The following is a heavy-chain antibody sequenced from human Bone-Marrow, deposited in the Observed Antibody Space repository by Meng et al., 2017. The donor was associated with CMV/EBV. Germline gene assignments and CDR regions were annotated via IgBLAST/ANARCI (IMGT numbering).Heavy chain of an antibody. CDR1: GGSISSSSYY. D-gene: IGHD1-1*01. CDR2: IYYSGST. J-gene: IGHJ6*02. Sequence: SETLSLTCTVSGGSISSSSYYWGWIRQPPGKGLEWIGTIYYSGSTYYNPSLKSRVTISVDTSKNQLSLKLSSVTAADTAVYYYARGSTGWGVWGQGTTVTVSS. CDR3: ARGSTGWGV. V-gene: IGHV4-39*07.